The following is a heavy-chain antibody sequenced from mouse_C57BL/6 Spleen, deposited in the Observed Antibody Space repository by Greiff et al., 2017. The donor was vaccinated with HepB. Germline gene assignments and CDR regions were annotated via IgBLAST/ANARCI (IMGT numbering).Heavy chain of an antibody. CDR3: AREGSCYCGSSWGFAY. V-gene: IGHV1-82*01. Sequence: VQLQQSGPELVKPGASVKISCKASGYAFSSSWMNWVKQRPGKGLEWIGRIYPGDGDTNSNGKFKGKATLTADKSSSTAYMQLSSLTSEDSAVYFCAREGSCYCGSSWGFAYWGQGTLVTVSA. D-gene: IGHD1-1*01. CDR1: GYAFSSSW. CDR2: IYPGDGDT. J-gene: IGHJ3*01.